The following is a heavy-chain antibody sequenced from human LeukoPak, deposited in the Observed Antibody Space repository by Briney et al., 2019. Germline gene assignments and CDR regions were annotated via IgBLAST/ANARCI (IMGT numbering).Heavy chain of an antibody. CDR3: ARGTTYFPNNYYYYMDV. V-gene: IGHV4-38-2*02. D-gene: IGHD2-8*01. CDR1: GGSISSYY. Sequence: SETLSLTCTVSGGSISSYYWSWIRQPPGKGLEWIGSIYHRGSTYYNPSLKSRVTISLDTSENQFSLKLSSVTAADTALYYCARGTTYFPNNYYYYMDVWGKGTTVTVSS. CDR2: IYHRGST. J-gene: IGHJ6*03.